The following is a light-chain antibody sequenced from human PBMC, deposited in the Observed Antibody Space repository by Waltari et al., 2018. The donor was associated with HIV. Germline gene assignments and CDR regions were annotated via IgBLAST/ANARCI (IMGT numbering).Light chain of an antibody. V-gene: IGKV1-33*01. CDR2: DAS. CDR1: QDISNY. J-gene: IGKJ4*01. Sequence: DIQMTQSPSSLSASVRDRVTITCQASQDISNYLNWYQQKPGKAPKLLIYDASNLETGVPSRFSGSGSGTDFTFTISSLQPEDIATYYCQQDDNVPLTFGGGTKVEIK. CDR3: QQDDNVPLT.